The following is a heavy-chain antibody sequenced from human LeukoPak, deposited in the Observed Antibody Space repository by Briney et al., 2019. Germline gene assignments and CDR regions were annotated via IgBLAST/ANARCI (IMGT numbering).Heavy chain of an antibody. J-gene: IGHJ4*02. V-gene: IGHV3-21*01. D-gene: IGHD5-12*01. Sequence: GGSLRLSCAASGFTFSSYNMVWVRQAPGKGPEWVSLISSSSNYIYYTDSVKGRFTISRDNAKNSLYLQMNSLRGEDTAVYYCARGRGIVYRGNGFHQPSDYWGQGTLVTVSS. CDR1: GFTFSSYN. CDR2: ISSSSNYI. CDR3: ARGRGIVYRGNGFHQPSDY.